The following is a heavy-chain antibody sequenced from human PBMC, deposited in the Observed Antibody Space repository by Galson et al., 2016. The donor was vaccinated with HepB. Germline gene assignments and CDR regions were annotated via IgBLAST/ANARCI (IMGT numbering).Heavy chain of an antibody. CDR2: ISTRRPT. Sequence: SLRLSCAASGFVFSNFGLSWVRQAPGKGLEWVASISTRRPTYYSDSVQGRFTISRDNSNNTLYLQMNGLRAEDTAVYYCAKERLVRRILDHWGQGTLLTVS. CDR3: AKERLVRRILDH. V-gene: IGHV3-23*01. CDR1: GFVFSNFG. D-gene: IGHD1-1*01. J-gene: IGHJ4*02.